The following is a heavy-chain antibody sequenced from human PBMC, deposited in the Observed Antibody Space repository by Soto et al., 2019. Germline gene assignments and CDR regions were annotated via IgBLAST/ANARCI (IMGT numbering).Heavy chain of an antibody. V-gene: IGHV1-69*01. CDR2: IIPIFGTA. CDR3: ARVGDRVVTAHYSSCYPLDFDY. J-gene: IGHJ4*02. Sequence: QVQLVQSGAEVKKPGSSVKVSCKASGGTFSSYAISWVRQAPGQGLEWMGGIIPIFGTANYAQKFQGRVTITADESTSTAYMELSSLRSEDTAVYYCARVGDRVVTAHYSSCYPLDFDYWGQGTLVTVSS. D-gene: IGHD2-21*02. CDR1: GGTFSSYA.